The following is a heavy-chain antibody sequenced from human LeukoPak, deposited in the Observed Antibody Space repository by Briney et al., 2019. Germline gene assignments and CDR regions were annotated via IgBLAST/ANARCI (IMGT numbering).Heavy chain of an antibody. CDR3: AKDMYVTPLLAFDI. V-gene: IGHV3-9*01. D-gene: IGHD2-15*01. Sequence: PGRSLRLSCAASGFTFDGYAMHWVRQAPGKGLEWVSGISWNSGSIGYADSVKGRFTVSRDNAKNSLYLQMNSLRAEDTALYYCAKDMYVTPLLAFDIWGQGTMVTVSS. J-gene: IGHJ3*02. CDR2: ISWNSGSI. CDR1: GFTFDGYA.